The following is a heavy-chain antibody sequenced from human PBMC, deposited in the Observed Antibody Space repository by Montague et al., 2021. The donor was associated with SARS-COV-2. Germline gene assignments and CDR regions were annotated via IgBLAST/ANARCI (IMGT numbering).Heavy chain of an antibody. D-gene: IGHD5-12*01. CDR1: GGSFSDYY. CDR3: ARDQGGYGTFDI. Sequence: LSLTCAVYGGSFSDYYMTWIRQAPGKGLEWVSHISGSGSKTYYADSVKGRFTISRDTANNSVYLQMNFLGAEDTAVYYCARDQGGYGTFDIWGQGTMVTVSS. CDR2: ISGSGSKT. J-gene: IGHJ3*02. V-gene: IGHV3-11*01.